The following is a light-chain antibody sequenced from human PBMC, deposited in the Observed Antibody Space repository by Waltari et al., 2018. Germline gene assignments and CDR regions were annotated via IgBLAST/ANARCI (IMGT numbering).Light chain of an antibody. Sequence: EIVLTQSPATLSLSPGERATLSCRASQSVSSYLAWYQPKPGQAPRLLIYDASNRATGIPARFSGSAAGTDFTLTSSSLEPEDFSVYYCQQRSNWPPVYSFGQGTKLEIK. CDR3: QQRSNWPPVYS. J-gene: IGKJ2*03. CDR1: QSVSSY. V-gene: IGKV3-11*01. CDR2: DAS.